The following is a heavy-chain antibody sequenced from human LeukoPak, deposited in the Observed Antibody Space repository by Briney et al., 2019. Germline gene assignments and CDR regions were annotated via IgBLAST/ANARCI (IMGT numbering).Heavy chain of an antibody. CDR1: GYSFTYW. CDR3: ASARHGDYVWDY. CDR2: IYSGDSHT. Sequence: GESLKISCKGSGYSFTYWIGWVRQMPGKGLEWMGIIYSGDSHTKYSPSFQGRVTISADNSTSTAYLQWSSLEASDTAMYYCASARHGDYVWDYWGQGTLVTVSS. V-gene: IGHV5-51*01. J-gene: IGHJ4*02. D-gene: IGHD4-17*01.